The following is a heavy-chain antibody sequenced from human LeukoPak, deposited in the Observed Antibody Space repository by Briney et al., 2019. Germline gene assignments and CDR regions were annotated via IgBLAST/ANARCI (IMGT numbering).Heavy chain of an antibody. D-gene: IGHD6-19*01. V-gene: IGHV3-21*01. J-gene: IGHJ3*02. Sequence: PGGSLRLSCAASGFTFSSYSMNWVRQAPGKGLEWVSSISSSSSYIYYADSVKGRFTVSRDNAKNSLYLQMNSLRAEDTAVYYCARDTGSGSGWFDAFDICGQGTMVTVSS. CDR1: GFTFSSYS. CDR2: ISSSSSYI. CDR3: ARDTGSGSGWFDAFDI.